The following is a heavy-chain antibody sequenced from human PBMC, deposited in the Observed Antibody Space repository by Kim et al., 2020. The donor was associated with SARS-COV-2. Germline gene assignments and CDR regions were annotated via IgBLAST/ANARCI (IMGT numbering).Heavy chain of an antibody. J-gene: IGHJ4*02. CDR2: ISYDGSNK. Sequence: GGSLRLSCAASGFTFSSYAMHWVRQAPGKGLEWVAVISYDGSNKYYADSVKGRFTISRDNSKNTLYLQMNSLRAEDTAVYYCARGGRVVPAAGPYSSGWYGFDIGGQGTMVTVSS. CDR3: ARGGRVVPAAGPYSSGWYGFDI. V-gene: IGHV3-30-3*01. CDR1: GFTFSSYA. D-gene: IGHD6-19*01.